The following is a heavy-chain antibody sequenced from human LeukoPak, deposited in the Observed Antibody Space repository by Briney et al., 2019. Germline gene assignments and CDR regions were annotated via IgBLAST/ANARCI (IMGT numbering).Heavy chain of an antibody. CDR3: ARLYSGSYIY. Sequence: SETLSLTCAVYGGSFSGYYWSWIRQPPGKGLEWIGEINHSGSTNYNPSLKSRVTISVDTSKNQFSLKLSSVTAADTAVYYCARLYSGSYIYWGQGSLVTVSS. CDR1: GGSFSGYY. V-gene: IGHV4-34*01. D-gene: IGHD1-26*01. CDR2: INHSGST. J-gene: IGHJ4*02.